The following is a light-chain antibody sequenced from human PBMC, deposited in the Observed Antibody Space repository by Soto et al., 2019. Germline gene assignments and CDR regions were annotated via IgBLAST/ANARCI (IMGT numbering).Light chain of an antibody. CDR1: NTDVGGYDP. CDR3: ISYIPSTTTHWV. J-gene: IGLJ3*02. Sequence: QSALTQPASVSGSPGQSITISCIGTNTDVGGYDPVSWYQHHPGKAPKMLIFEVYNRPSGISDRFSGSKSGDTASLTISGLQAADEADYYCISYIPSTTTHWVFGGGTKLTVL. CDR2: EVY. V-gene: IGLV2-14*01.